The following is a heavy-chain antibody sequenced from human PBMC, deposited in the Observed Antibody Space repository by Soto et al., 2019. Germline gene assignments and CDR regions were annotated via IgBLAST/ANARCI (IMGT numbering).Heavy chain of an antibody. D-gene: IGHD4-17*01. CDR2: IYPGDSDT. CDR3: ARVRDYVVPTAHYGMDV. V-gene: IGHV5-51*01. Sequence: GESLKISCKGSGYSFTSYWIGWVRQMPGKGLEWMGIIYPGDSDTRYSPSFQGQVTISADKSISTAYLQWSSLKASDTAMYSCARVRDYVVPTAHYGMDVWGQGTTVTGSS. J-gene: IGHJ6*01. CDR1: GYSFTSYW.